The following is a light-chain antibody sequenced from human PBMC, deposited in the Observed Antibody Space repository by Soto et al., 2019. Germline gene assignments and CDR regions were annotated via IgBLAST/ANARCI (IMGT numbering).Light chain of an antibody. CDR3: EYYGSSIT. V-gene: IGKV3-20*01. CDR1: QSISNNH. Sequence: EIVLTQSPGTLSLSPGERVILSCRTSQSISNNHLAWYQKKPGQAPRLLIHGTSNRATGIPDRFSGSGSGTDFTLTFSRLEPEDFAVYYCEYYGSSITFGGGTKVEIK. CDR2: GTS. J-gene: IGKJ4*01.